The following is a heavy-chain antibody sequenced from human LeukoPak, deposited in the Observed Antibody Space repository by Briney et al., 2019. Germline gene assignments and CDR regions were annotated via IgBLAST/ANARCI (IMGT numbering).Heavy chain of an antibody. V-gene: IGHV4-34*01. CDR2: INHSGST. J-gene: IGHJ4*02. CDR3: ASLLQWELQPHFDS. CDR1: GGSFSGYY. Sequence: PSETLSLTCAVYGGSFSGYYWSWIRQPPGKGLEWIGEINHSGSTNYNPSLESRVTISVDTSKNQFSLKLSSVTAADTAVYYCASLLQWELQPHFDSWGQGTLVTVSS. D-gene: IGHD1-26*01.